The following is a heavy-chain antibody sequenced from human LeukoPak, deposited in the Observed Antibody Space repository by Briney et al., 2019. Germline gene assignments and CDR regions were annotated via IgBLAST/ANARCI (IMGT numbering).Heavy chain of an antibody. D-gene: IGHD6-19*01. CDR2: INHSGST. V-gene: IGHV4-34*01. J-gene: IGHJ4*02. CDR1: GGSFSGYY. CDR3: ARTIAVIDY. Sequence: PSETLSLTCAVYGGSFSGYYWSWIRQPPGKGLEWIGEINHSGSTNYNPSLKSRVTISVDTSKNQFSLKLSSVTAADTAVYYCARTIAVIDYWGQGTLVTVSS.